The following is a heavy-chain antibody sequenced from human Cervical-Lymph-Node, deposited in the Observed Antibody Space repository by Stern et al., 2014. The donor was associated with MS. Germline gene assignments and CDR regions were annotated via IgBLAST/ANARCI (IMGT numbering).Heavy chain of an antibody. CDR2: IGAHGMHT. J-gene: IGHJ4*02. Sequence: EVQLVESGGGVVKPGGSLRLSCAASGFIFSSYSMNWVRQAPGKGLEWVSSIGAHGMHTFYADSLKGRFTISRDNANNSLFLQMNSLRAEDTAIYYCAASPYYDRHFVDWGQGTLVTVSS. V-gene: IGHV3-21*01. CDR1: GFIFSSYS. CDR3: AASPYYDRHFVD. D-gene: IGHD3-16*01.